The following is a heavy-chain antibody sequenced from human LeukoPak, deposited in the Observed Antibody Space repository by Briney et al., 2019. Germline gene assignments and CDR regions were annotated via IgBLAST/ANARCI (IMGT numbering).Heavy chain of an antibody. Sequence: GGSLRLSCAASGFTLSSYSMNWVRQAPGKGLEWISYMNSDRYSNTIYYGDTVKGRFTISRDNDKNSLYLQMNNLRDEDTAVYYCARVFRTNGSGSRGSFGYWGQGTLVTVSS. CDR2: MNSDRYSNTI. CDR1: GFTLSSYS. V-gene: IGHV3-48*02. D-gene: IGHD3-10*01. CDR3: ARVFRTNGSGSRGSFGY. J-gene: IGHJ4*02.